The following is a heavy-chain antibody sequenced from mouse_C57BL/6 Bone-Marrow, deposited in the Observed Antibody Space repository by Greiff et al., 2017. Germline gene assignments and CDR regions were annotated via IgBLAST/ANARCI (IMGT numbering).Heavy chain of an antibody. CDR1: GYTFTSYT. CDR2: INTSSGST. Sequence: VQLQQSGAELARPGASVKMSCKASGYTFTSYTMHLVKQRPGPGLEWIGYINTSSGSTKYNQKFKDQATLTADKSSSTAYMQLSSLTSEDSAVYYCARRVLRAWFAYWGQGTLVTVSA. J-gene: IGHJ3*01. V-gene: IGHV1-4*01. D-gene: IGHD1-1*01. CDR3: ARRVLRAWFAY.